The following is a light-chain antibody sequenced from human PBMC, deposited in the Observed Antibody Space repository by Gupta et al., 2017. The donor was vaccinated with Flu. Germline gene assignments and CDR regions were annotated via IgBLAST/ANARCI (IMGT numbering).Light chain of an antibody. CDR1: QYIRDNN. J-gene: IGKJ3*01. Sequence: EIVLTQSPATLSVSPGERATLSCRASQYIRDNNLAWYQQKPGQAPRLLLSGTSTRATGIPVRFSGSGSGTEFTLTISSLQSEDFAVYYCQQYNNWPPLVTFGPGTRVDIK. CDR2: GTS. CDR3: QQYNNWPPLVT. V-gene: IGKV3-15*01.